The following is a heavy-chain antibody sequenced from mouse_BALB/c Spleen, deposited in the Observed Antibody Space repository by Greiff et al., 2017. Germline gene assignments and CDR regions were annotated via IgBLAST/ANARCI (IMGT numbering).Heavy chain of an antibody. CDR2: IDPENGNT. D-gene: IGHD1-1*01. CDR1: GFNIKDYY. V-gene: IGHV14-1*02. CDR3: ARASYGSSDY. Sequence: EVKLMESGAELVRPGALVKLSCKASGFNIKDYYMHWVKQRPEQGLEWIGWIDPENGNTIYDPKFQGKASITADTSYNTAYLQLSSLTSEDTAVYYCARASYGSSDYWGQGTTLTVSS. J-gene: IGHJ2*01.